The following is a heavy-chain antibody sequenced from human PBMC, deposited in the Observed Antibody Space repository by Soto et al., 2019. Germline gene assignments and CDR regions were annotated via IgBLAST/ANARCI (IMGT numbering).Heavy chain of an antibody. CDR2: IIIIFGTT. Sequence: QMQLVQSGAEVKKPGSSVKVSCKASGGTFSSHAISWVRQAPGQGLEWMGGIIIIFGTTNYAQKFQGRVTLTADKSTSTVYMELRSLSSEDSAIYSWAIDRGEMATILDPWGQGTLVTVSS. CDR3: AIDRGEMATILDP. J-gene: IGHJ5*02. D-gene: IGHD5-12*01. CDR1: GGTFSSHA. V-gene: IGHV1-69*06.